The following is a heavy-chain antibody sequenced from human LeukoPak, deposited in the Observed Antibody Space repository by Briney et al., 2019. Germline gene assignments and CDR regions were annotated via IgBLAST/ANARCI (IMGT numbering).Heavy chain of an antibody. D-gene: IGHD3-22*01. V-gene: IGHV4-59*01. Sequence: SETLSLTCTVSGGSISSYYWNWLRQPPAKGLEWIGYIYYSGSTNYNPSLKSQVTISVDTSKDQFSLKLSSVTAADTAVYYCARGADSSGYYSIFYFDYWGQGTLVTVSS. CDR2: IYYSGST. CDR3: ARGADSSGYYSIFYFDY. CDR1: GGSISSYY. J-gene: IGHJ4*02.